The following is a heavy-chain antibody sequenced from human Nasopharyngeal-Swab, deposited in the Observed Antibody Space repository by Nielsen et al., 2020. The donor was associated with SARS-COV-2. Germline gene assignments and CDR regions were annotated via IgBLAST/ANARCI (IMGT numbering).Heavy chain of an antibody. CDR3: ARARDGYATWFYY. J-gene: IGHJ4*02. CDR2: ISSSSSYI. V-gene: IGHV3-21*01. D-gene: IGHD5-24*01. Sequence: LSLTCAASGFTFSSYSMNWVRQAPGKGLEWVSSISSSSSYIYYADSVKGRFTISRDNAKNSLYLQMNSLRDEDTAVYYCARARDGYATWFYYWGQGTLVTVSS. CDR1: GFTFSSYS.